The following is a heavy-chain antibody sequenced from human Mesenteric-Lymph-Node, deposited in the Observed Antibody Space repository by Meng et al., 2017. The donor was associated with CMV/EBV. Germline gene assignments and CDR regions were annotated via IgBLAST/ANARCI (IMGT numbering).Heavy chain of an antibody. Sequence: ASVKVSCKASGYTFTSYGISWVRQAPGQGLEWMGWINPNSGGTNYAQKFQGRVTMTRDTSISTAYMELSRLRSDDTAVYYCARDTGPADYWGQGTLVTVSS. CDR2: INPNSGGT. J-gene: IGHJ4*02. V-gene: IGHV1-2*02. CDR1: GYTFTSYG. CDR3: ARDTGPADY. D-gene: IGHD3-10*01.